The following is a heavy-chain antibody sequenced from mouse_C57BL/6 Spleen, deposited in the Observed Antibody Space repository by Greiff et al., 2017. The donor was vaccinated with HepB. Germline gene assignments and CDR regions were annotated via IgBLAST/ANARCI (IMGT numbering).Heavy chain of an antibody. D-gene: IGHD1-1*01. J-gene: IGHJ2*01. CDR2: IYPSDSET. Sequence: VQLQQPGAELVRPGSSVKLSCKASGYTFTSYWMDWVKQRPGQGLEWIGNIYPSDSETHYNQKFKDKATLTVDKSSSTAYMQLSSLTSEDSAVYYCARGATVTDEYYFGYWGQGTTLTVSS. CDR3: ARGATVTDEYYFGY. CDR1: GYTFTSYW. V-gene: IGHV1-61*01.